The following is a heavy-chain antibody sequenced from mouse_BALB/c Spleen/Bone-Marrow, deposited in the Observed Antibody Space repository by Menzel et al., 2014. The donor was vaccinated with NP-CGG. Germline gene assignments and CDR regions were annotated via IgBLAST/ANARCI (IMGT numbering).Heavy chain of an antibody. V-gene: IGHV7-3*02. CDR3: AGDDYYAMDY. J-gene: IGHJ4*01. CDR1: GFTFTDYY. Sequence: DVKLVESGGGLVQPGGSLRLSCATSGFTFTDYYMSWVRQPPGKALEWLGFIRNKANGYTTEYSASVKGRFTISRDNSRSILYLQMNTLRAEDSATYYCAGDDYYAMDYWGQGTSVTVSS. CDR2: IRNKANGYTT.